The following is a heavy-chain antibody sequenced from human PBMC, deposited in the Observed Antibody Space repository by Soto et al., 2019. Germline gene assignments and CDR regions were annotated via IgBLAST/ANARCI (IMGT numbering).Heavy chain of an antibody. CDR3: AKDIQIAAAGPIDY. CDR1: GFTFSNAW. D-gene: IGHD6-13*01. CDR2: ISWNSGSI. V-gene: IGHV3-9*01. J-gene: IGHJ4*02. Sequence: GGSLRLSCAASGFTFSNAWMNWVRQAPGKGLEWVSGISWNSGSIGYADSVKGRFTISRDNAKNSLYLQMNSLRAEDTALYYCAKDIQIAAAGPIDYWGQGTLVTVSS.